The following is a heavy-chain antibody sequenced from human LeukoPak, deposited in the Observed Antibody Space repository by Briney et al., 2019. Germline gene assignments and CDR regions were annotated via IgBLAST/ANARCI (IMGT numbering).Heavy chain of an antibody. J-gene: IGHJ4*02. V-gene: IGHV3-30*18. CDR1: GFTFNSYG. CDR2: ISYDGSNK. Sequence: GGSLRLSCSASGFTFNSYGMHWVRPAPGKGLEWVAVISYDGSNKYYADSVKGRFTISRDNSKNTLYLQMNSLRAEDTAVYYCAKDEFRFWGQGTLVTVSS. D-gene: IGHD2-21*01. CDR3: AKDEFRF.